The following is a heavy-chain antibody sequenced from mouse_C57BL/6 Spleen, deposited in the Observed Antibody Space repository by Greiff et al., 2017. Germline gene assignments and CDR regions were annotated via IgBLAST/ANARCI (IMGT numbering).Heavy chain of an antibody. Sequence: EVQRVESGEGLVKPGGSLKLSCAASGFTFSSYAMSWVRQTPEKRLEWVAYISSGGDYIYYADTVKGRFTISRDNARNTLYLQMSSLKSEDTAMYYCTRDPDQGAWFAYWGQGTLVTVSA. V-gene: IGHV5-9-1*02. CDR3: TRDPDQGAWFAY. J-gene: IGHJ3*01. CDR1: GFTFSSYA. CDR2: ISSGGDYI.